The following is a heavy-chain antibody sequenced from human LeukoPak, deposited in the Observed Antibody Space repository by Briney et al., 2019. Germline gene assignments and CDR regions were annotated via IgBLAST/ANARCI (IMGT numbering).Heavy chain of an antibody. Sequence: ETLSLTCTVSGGSISRSTYFWGWVRQAPGKGLEWVSVIYSGGSTYYADSVKCRFTISRDKSQNTLYLQMNSLRAEDTAVYYCAKGSKVVVFTRDHYMDVWGKGTTVTISS. CDR2: IYSGGST. CDR3: AKGSKVVVFTRDHYMDV. V-gene: IGHV3-66*02. CDR1: GGSISRSTYF. D-gene: IGHD3-22*01. J-gene: IGHJ6*03.